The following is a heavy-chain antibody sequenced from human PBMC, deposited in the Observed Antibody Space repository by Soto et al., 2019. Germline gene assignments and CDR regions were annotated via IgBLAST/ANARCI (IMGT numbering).Heavy chain of an antibody. CDR3: VRPGNYGYYYMDV. V-gene: IGHV6-1*01. Sequence: SQTLSLTCAISGDSVSSNSAAWNWIRQSPSRGLEWLGRTYYRSKWYTDYAMSVRSRITINPDTSTNQVSLQLNFVTPEDTAVYYCVRPGNYGYYYMDVWGKGTTVTVSS. CDR2: TYYRSKWYT. D-gene: IGHD1-26*01. J-gene: IGHJ6*03. CDR1: GDSVSSNSAA.